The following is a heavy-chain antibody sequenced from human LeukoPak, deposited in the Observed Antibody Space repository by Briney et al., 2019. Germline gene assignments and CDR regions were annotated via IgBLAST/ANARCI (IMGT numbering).Heavy chain of an antibody. CDR2: ISSSGSTV. V-gene: IGHV3-48*03. D-gene: IGHD3-22*01. Sequence: GGSLRLSFAASGFTFSSYEMNWVRQAPGKGLEWVSYISSSGSTVYYADSVKGRFTISRDNAKNSLYLQMNSLRAEDTAVYYCARETYYDSSGYGAFDVWGQGTMVTVSS. CDR3: ARETYYDSSGYGAFDV. CDR1: GFTFSSYE. J-gene: IGHJ3*01.